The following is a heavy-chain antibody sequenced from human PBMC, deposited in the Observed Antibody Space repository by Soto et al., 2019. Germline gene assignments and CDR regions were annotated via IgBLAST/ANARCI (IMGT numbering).Heavy chain of an antibody. D-gene: IGHD3-22*01. CDR3: ARGDATKIVVTTYYAMDV. Sequence: QVQLVQSGAEVKKPGSSVKVSCKASGGSLSNYGISWVRQAPGQGLEWMGAIIPVFGTPNYAQKFQDRVTXXAXXSTTTVSMEVRSLTSEDTAVYYCARGDATKIVVTTYYAMDVWGQGTTVTVSS. J-gene: IGHJ6*02. CDR2: IIPVFGTP. CDR1: GGSLSNYG. V-gene: IGHV1-69*12.